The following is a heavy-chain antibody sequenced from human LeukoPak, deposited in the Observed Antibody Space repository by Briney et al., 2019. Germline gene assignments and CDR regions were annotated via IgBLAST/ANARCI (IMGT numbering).Heavy chain of an antibody. CDR3: ARGPWYSSSWYPFDY. CDR1: GGSFSGYY. V-gene: IGHV4-59*08. J-gene: IGHJ4*02. D-gene: IGHD6-13*01. Sequence: SETLSLTCAVYGGSFSGYYWSWIRQPPGKGLEWIGYIYYSGSTNYNPSLKSRVTISVDTSKNQFSLKLSSVTAADTAVYYCARGPWYSSSWYPFDYWGQGTLVTVSS. CDR2: IYYSGST.